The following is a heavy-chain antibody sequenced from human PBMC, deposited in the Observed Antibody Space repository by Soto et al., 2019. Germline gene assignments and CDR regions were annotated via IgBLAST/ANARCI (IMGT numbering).Heavy chain of an antibody. CDR2: MYYSGST. J-gene: IGHJ3*02. V-gene: IGHV4-59*01. Sequence: SETLSLTCTVYGASISSSYWRCIRAPLGKGLEWIGYMYYSGSTNAYPSLKSRVTISVDTSKNQLSLKLSSVTAADTAVYYCAGEGYCSGGSCFDAFDIWGQGTMVTVS. D-gene: IGHD2-15*01. CDR1: GASISSSY. CDR3: AGEGYCSGGSCFDAFDI.